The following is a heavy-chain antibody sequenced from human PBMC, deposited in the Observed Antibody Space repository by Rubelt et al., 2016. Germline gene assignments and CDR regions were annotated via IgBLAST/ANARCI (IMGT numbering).Heavy chain of an antibody. J-gene: IGHJ4*02. CDR3: ARAQRIRLLMVYAPTFDY. Sequence: QVQLVQSGAEVNKPGASVKVSCKASGYTFTSYAMHWVRQAPGQRLEWMGWINAGNGNTKYSQKFQGRGTITRDTSASTAYMELSSLRSEDTAVYYCARAQRIRLLMVYAPTFDYWGQGTLVTVSS. V-gene: IGHV1-3*01. CDR2: INAGNGNT. D-gene: IGHD2-8*01. CDR1: GYTFTSYA.